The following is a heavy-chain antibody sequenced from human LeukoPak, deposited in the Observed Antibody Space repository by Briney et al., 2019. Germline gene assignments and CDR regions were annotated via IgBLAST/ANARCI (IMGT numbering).Heavy chain of an antibody. Sequence: SETLSLTCIVSGGSISSSGYYWGWIRQPPGKGLEWIGSIYYSGSTYYNPSLKSRVTISVDASKNQFSLKLSSVIDADTAMYYCARRYSGYDFDYWGQGALVTVSS. J-gene: IGHJ4*02. CDR1: GGSISSSGYY. D-gene: IGHD5-12*01. CDR2: IYYSGST. V-gene: IGHV4-39*01. CDR3: ARRYSGYDFDY.